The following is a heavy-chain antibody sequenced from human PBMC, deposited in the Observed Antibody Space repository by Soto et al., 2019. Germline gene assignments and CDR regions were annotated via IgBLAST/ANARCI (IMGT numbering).Heavy chain of an antibody. V-gene: IGHV3-30-3*01. CDR1: GFTFSSYA. Sequence: RLSCAASGFTFSSYAMHWVRQAPGKGLEWVAVISYDGSNKYYADSVKGRFTISRDNSKNTLSLQMNSLRAEDTAVFYCARSGGDKNRYYYFDYWGQGTLVTVSS. D-gene: IGHD2-21*02. J-gene: IGHJ4*02. CDR3: ARSGGDKNRYYYFDY. CDR2: ISYDGSNK.